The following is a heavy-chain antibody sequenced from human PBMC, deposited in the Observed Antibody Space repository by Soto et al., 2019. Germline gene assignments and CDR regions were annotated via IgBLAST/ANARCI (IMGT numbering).Heavy chain of an antibody. Sequence: GGSLRLSCAASGFTFSSYAMSWVRQAPGKGLEWVSAISGSGGSTYYADSVKGRFTISRDNSKNTLYLQMNSLRAEDTAVYYCAKVDSGSYATAVFDYWGQGTLGTVSS. J-gene: IGHJ4*02. CDR3: AKVDSGSYATAVFDY. CDR2: ISGSGGST. V-gene: IGHV3-23*01. CDR1: GFTFSSYA. D-gene: IGHD1-26*01.